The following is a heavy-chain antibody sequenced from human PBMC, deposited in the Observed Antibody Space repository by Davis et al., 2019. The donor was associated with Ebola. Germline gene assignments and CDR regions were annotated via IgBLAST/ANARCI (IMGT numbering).Heavy chain of an antibody. CDR3: ARDVVPSSSWPTGGMDV. CDR2: INHSGST. CDR1: GASFSGYY. D-gene: IGHD6-13*01. V-gene: IGHV4-34*01. Sequence: GSLRPSCPLHGASFSGYYWSWIRQPPGKGLEWIGEINHSGSTNYNPSLKSRVTISVDTSKNQFSLKLSSVTAADTAVYYCARDVVPSSSWPTGGMDVWGQGTTVTVSS. J-gene: IGHJ6*02.